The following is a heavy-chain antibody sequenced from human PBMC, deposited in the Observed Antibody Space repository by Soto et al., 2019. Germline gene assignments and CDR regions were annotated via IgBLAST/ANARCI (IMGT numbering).Heavy chain of an antibody. J-gene: IGHJ4*02. CDR2: ISYSSTTI. D-gene: IGHD3-10*01. CDR1: GFTFSSYS. V-gene: IGHV3-48*01. CDR3: ARGAPVRGVTNPDY. Sequence: PGGSLRLSCAASGFTFSSYSMNWVRQVPGKGLEWVSYISYSSTTIYYADSVRGRFTISRDNAKNSLSLQMNSLRAEDTAVYYCARGAPVRGVTNPDYWGQGILVTVSS.